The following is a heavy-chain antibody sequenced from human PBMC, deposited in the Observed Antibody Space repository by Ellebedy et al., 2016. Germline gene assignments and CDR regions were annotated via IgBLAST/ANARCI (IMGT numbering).Heavy chain of an antibody. J-gene: IGHJ5*02. Sequence: SGPTLVXPTQTLTLTCTFSGFSLSTSEEGVGWIRQPPGKALEWLGIIYWDDDKRYSPSLKSRLTITKDTSKNQVVLTMTNMDPVDTATYYCAHKSYGDYVSFWFDPWGQGTLVTVSS. D-gene: IGHD4-17*01. CDR1: GFSLSTSEEG. V-gene: IGHV2-5*02. CDR2: IYWDDDK. CDR3: AHKSYGDYVSFWFDP.